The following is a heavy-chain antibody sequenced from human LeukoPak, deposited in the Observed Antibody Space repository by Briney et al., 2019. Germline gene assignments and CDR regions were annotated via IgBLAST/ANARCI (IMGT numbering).Heavy chain of an antibody. J-gene: IGHJ4*02. Sequence: ASVKVSCKASGSTFINYYIHWVRQAPGQGLEWMGIINPSGGSTSYAQKFQGRVTMTRDTSKSTVYMELSSLRSEDTAVYYCAREPEPYYYGSGTYAPLDYWGQGTLVTVSS. D-gene: IGHD3-10*01. CDR3: AREPEPYYYGSGTYAPLDY. V-gene: IGHV1-46*01. CDR2: INPSGGST. CDR1: GSTFINYY.